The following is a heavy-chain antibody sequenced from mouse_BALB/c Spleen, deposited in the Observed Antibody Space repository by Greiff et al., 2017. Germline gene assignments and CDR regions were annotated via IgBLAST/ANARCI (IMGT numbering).Heavy chain of an antibody. J-gene: IGHJ4*01. V-gene: IGHV5-17*02. CDR1: GFTFSSFG. Sequence: EVQGVESGGGLVQPGGSRKLSCAASGFTFSSFGMHWVRQAPEKGLEWVAYISSGSSTIYYADTVKGRFTISRDNPKNTLFLQMTSLRSEDTAMYYCATLLRIAMDYWGQGTSVTVSS. CDR2: ISSGSSTI. D-gene: IGHD1-2*01. CDR3: ATLLRIAMDY.